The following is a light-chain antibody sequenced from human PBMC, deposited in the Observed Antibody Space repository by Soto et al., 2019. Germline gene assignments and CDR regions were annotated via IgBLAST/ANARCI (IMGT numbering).Light chain of an antibody. Sequence: DIVMTQSPESLAVSLVERATINCKSSQSVLSSSNNKNDLAWYQQKPGQPPKLLIYWASTRESGVPDRFSGSGSGTDFTLTISSLQAEDVAVYYCQQYYSPLWTFGQGTKVDIK. V-gene: IGKV4-1*01. CDR2: WAS. CDR3: QQYYSPLWT. CDR1: QSVLSSSNNKND. J-gene: IGKJ1*01.